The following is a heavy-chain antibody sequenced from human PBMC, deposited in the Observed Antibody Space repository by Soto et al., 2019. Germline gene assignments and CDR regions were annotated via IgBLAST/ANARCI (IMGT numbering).Heavy chain of an antibody. CDR2: IKQDGGEK. J-gene: IGHJ3*02. CDR1: GFTFSSYW. D-gene: IGHD6-13*01. Sequence: GGSLRLSCAASGFTFSSYWMSWVRQAPGKGLEWVANIKQDGGEKYYVDSVKGRFTISRDNAKNSLYLQMNSLRAEDTAVYYCARSIAAAGSGIRGAFDIWGQGTMVTVSS. CDR3: ARSIAAAGSGIRGAFDI. V-gene: IGHV3-7*01.